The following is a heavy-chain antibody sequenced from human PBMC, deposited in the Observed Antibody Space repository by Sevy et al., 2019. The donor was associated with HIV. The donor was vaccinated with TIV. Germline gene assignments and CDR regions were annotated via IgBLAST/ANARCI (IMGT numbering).Heavy chain of an antibody. Sequence: ASVKVSCKASGYTFTGYYMHWVRQAPGQGLAWMGWINPNSGGTNYAQTFQGRVTMTRDTSISTAYMELSRLRSDDTAVYYCARDRAPDYYYDSSGYYYPWGQGTLVTVSS. CDR2: INPNSGGT. CDR3: ARDRAPDYYYDSSGYYYP. D-gene: IGHD3-22*01. V-gene: IGHV1-2*02. CDR1: GYTFTGYY. J-gene: IGHJ5*02.